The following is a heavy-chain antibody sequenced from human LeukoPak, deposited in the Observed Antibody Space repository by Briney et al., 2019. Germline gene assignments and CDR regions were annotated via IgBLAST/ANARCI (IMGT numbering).Heavy chain of an antibody. CDR3: AREGYYYDSSGPVRAFDY. CDR1: GFTVSSNY. J-gene: IGHJ4*02. Sequence: PGGSLRLSCAASGFTVSSNYMSWVRQAPGNGLEWVSVIYSGGSTYYADSVKGRFTISRDNSKNTLYLQMNSLRAEDTAVYYCAREGYYYDSSGPVRAFDYWGQGTLVTVSS. V-gene: IGHV3-53*01. D-gene: IGHD3-22*01. CDR2: IYSGGST.